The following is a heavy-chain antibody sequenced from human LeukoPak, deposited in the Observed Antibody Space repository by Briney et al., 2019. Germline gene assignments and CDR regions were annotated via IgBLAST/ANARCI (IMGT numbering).Heavy chain of an antibody. J-gene: IGHJ6*03. CDR3: ARVSPAVVRGHYYYYMDV. CDR2: IYTSGST. CDR1: GGSISSYY. D-gene: IGHD6-19*01. V-gene: IGHV4-4*07. Sequence: LETLSLTCTGSGGSISSYYWSWIRQPAGKGLEWIGRIYTSGSTNYNPSLKSRVTMSVDTSKNQFSLKLSSVTAADTAVYYCARVSPAVVRGHYYYYMDVWGKGTTVTVSS.